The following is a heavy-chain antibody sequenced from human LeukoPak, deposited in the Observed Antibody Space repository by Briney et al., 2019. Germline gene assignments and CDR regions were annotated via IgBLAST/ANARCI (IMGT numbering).Heavy chain of an antibody. CDR3: ARAKSQDCSIVNCQEWFDP. D-gene: IGHD2-2*01. CDR1: GYSFTAYY. J-gene: IGHJ5*02. Sequence: ASVKVSCKASGYSFTAYYINWVRQAPGQGLEWRGWLNPNSGGTNYAQKFQGRVTMTRDTSISTAYMEVSRLRSDDTAVYYCARAKSQDCSIVNCQEWFDPWGQGTLVTVSS. V-gene: IGHV1-2*02. CDR2: LNPNSGGT.